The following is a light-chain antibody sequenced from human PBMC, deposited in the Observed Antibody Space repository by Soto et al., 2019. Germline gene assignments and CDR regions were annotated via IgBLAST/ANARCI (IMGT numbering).Light chain of an antibody. CDR1: QNIGTL. CDR3: QQYDNYPLS. J-gene: IGKJ2*01. CDR2: KAS. Sequence: DIQMTQSPSTLSASVGARVTITCRASQNIGTLLAWYQQNPGKAPMFLIYKASKLESGVPSRFSGSGSGTEVLLSISSLQPDDFATDYCQQYDNYPLSFDQGTKLEIK. V-gene: IGKV1-5*03.